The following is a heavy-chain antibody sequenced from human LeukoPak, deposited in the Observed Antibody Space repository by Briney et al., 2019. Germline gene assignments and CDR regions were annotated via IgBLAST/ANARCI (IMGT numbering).Heavy chain of an antibody. D-gene: IGHD4-17*01. V-gene: IGHV5-51*01. Sequence: GESLKISCKGPGFYFGDYWIGWVRQMPGKGLEWMGIIYPGESDTRYSPSFQGQVTISADKSITTAYLQWSSLKSSDTAMYYCARQAPYGDYTAFDIWGQGTMVTISP. CDR2: IYPGESDT. CDR3: ARQAPYGDYTAFDI. J-gene: IGHJ3*02. CDR1: GFYFGDYW.